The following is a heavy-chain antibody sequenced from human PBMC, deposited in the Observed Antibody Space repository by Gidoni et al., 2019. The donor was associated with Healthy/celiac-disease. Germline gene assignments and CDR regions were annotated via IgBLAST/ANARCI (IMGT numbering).Heavy chain of an antibody. V-gene: IGHV3-43*01. Sequence: EVQLVESGGVVVQPGGSLRLSCAASGFTFDDYTMHWVRQAPGKGLEWVSLISWDGGSTYYADSVKGRFTISRDNSKNSLYLQMNSLRTEDTALYYCAKGLTTVVPTGGHGMDVWGQGTTVTVSS. CDR3: AKGLTTVVPTGGHGMDV. CDR2: ISWDGGST. CDR1: GFTFDDYT. J-gene: IGHJ6*02. D-gene: IGHD4-17*01.